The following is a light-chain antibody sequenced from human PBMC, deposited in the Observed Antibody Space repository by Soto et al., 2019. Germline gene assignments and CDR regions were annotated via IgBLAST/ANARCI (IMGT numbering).Light chain of an antibody. Sequence: DIQMMQSQCSVSASVGDRVTITCRASQGSSSWLAWYQQKPGKAPKLLIYAASSLQSGVPSRFSGSGSGTDFTLTISSLQPEDFASYYRQQANSFPYTFGQGTKLEIK. J-gene: IGKJ2*01. CDR2: AAS. CDR3: QQANSFPYT. CDR1: QGSSSW. V-gene: IGKV1-12*02.